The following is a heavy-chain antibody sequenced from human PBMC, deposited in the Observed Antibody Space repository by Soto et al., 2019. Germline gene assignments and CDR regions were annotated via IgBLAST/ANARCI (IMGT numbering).Heavy chain of an antibody. V-gene: IGHV3-23*01. CDR1: GITFKSSG. CDR3: AKSSSRAHYYGMDV. J-gene: IGHJ6*02. D-gene: IGHD2-2*01. Sequence: WVTLRLSCAASGITFKSSGMNWYHQAPGQGLQWVAGVSAGGGQTSYADSVKGRFSLSRDNSKETLYLQLNSLRAEDTAVYYCAKSSSRAHYYGMDVWGQGPTVTVSS. CDR2: VSAGGGQT.